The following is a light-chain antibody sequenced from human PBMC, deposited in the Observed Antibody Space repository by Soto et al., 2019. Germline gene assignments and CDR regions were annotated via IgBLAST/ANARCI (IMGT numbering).Light chain of an antibody. CDR1: QSISNN. V-gene: IGKV3-15*01. Sequence: VLTQAPGTLSASPGERATLSCRASQSISNNLAWYQLKPGQTPRLLLSGASTRATGVPARFGGSGSGTEFTLTISSLQSEDFAVYYCQQYNNWPLTFGQGTKLEIK. CDR3: QQYNNWPLT. CDR2: GAS. J-gene: IGKJ2*01.